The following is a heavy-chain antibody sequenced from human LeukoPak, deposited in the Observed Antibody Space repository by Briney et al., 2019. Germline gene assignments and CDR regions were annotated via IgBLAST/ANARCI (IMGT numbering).Heavy chain of an antibody. J-gene: IGHJ4*02. Sequence: PGGSLRLSCALSGFTLSNFWISWLRQAPGKGLEWVASINQHGSEKYYVDSVKGRFTISRDNAKNSLYLQMNSLRAEDTAVYYCARVIVYSYGSPFDYGGQGTLVTVSS. CDR3: ARVIVYSYGSPFDY. D-gene: IGHD5-18*01. CDR2: INQHGSEK. CDR1: GFTLSNFW. V-gene: IGHV3-7*01.